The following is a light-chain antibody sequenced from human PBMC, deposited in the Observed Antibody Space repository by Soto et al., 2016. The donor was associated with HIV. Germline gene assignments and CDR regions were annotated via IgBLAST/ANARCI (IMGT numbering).Light chain of an antibody. V-gene: IGKV1-NL1*01. Sequence: DIQMTQSPSSLSASVGDRVTITCRASQAIYNSLAWYQQRPGKAPKLLVYLASRLQSGVPSRFSGSGAGTDYTLTINSLQPEDFATYYCQQYYSTLALTFGGGTTVE. CDR3: QQYYSTLALT. J-gene: IGKJ4*01. CDR1: QAIYNS. CDR2: LAS.